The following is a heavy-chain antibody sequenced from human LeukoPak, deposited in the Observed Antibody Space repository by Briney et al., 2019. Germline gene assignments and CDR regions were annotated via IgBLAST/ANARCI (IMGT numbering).Heavy chain of an antibody. Sequence: EASVTVSFKASGYTFTSYAMHWVRQAPGQRLECMGWINTGNGNTKYSQKFQGRVTITRDTSASTAYMDLSSLRSEDTAVYYCARNTETAIPLPYYFDYWGQGTLVTVSS. CDR2: INTGNGNT. V-gene: IGHV1-3*04. CDR3: ARNTETAIPLPYYFDY. CDR1: GYTFTSYA. D-gene: IGHD2-21*02. J-gene: IGHJ4*02.